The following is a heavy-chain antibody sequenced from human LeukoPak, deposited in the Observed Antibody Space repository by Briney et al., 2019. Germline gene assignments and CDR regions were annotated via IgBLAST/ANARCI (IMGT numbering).Heavy chain of an antibody. CDR1: GYTFTGYY. V-gene: IGHV1-2*02. CDR3: ARSVRYYYDSTAYHYFDS. Sequence: ASVKVSCKASGYTFTGYYMHWVRQAPGQGLEWMGWINPNSGGTNSAQKFQGRVTMTRDTSISTAYMELSRLRPDDTAVYYCARSVRYYYDSTAYHYFDSWGQGTLVTVSS. CDR2: INPNSGGT. J-gene: IGHJ4*02. D-gene: IGHD3-22*01.